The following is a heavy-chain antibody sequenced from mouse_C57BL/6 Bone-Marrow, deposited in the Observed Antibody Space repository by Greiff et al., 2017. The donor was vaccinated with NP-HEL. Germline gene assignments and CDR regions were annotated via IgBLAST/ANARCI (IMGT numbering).Heavy chain of an antibody. V-gene: IGHV5-15*01. Sequence: DVQLVESGGGLVQPGGSLKLSCAASGFTFSDYGMAWVRQAPRKGPEWVAFISNLAYSIYYADTVTGRFTISRENAKNTLYLEMSSLRSEDTAMYYCARQGGYWYFDVWGTGTTVTVSS. CDR1: GFTFSDYG. J-gene: IGHJ1*03. CDR3: ARQGGYWYFDV. CDR2: ISNLAYSI.